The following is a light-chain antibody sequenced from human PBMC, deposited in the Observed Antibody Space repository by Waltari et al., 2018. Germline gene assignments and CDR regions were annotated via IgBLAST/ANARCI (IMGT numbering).Light chain of an antibody. CDR2: EVT. V-gene: IGLV2-14*03. J-gene: IGLJ1*01. Sequence: QSALIQPASVSGSPGQSITISCAGSRSDIGAFHYVSWYQQHPGKAPKLLINEVTHRPSGISDRFSGSKSGNTASLTISGLQVEDEADYFCCSFTSSNNYIFGSGTTVTVL. CDR3: CSFTSSNNYI. CDR1: RSDIGAFHY.